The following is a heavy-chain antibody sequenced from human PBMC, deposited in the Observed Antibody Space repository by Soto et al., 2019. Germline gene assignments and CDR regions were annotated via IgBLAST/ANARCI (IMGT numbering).Heavy chain of an antibody. J-gene: IGHJ3*02. CDR2: IKEDGSET. CDR1: GFTFSTYW. Sequence: EVQLVGSGGGLVQPGGSLRLSCATSGFTFSTYWMTWVRQAPGKGLEWVANIKEDGSETYYVDSLKGRFTISRDNAENSLFLQMNSLRVEDTAVYYCARRKFSGAFDIWGQGTMVTVSS. CDR3: ARRKFSGAFDI. V-gene: IGHV3-7*01.